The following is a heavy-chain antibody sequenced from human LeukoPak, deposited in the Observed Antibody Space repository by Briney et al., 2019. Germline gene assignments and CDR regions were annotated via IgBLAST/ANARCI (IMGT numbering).Heavy chain of an antibody. Sequence: GGSLRLSCAASGFTVSSNYMSWVRHAPGKGLEWVSVIYSGGSTYYADSVKGRFTISRDNSKNTLYLQMNSLRAEDTAVYYCARDPSSAADYYYYGMDVWGQGTTVTVSS. CDR2: IYSGGST. D-gene: IGHD6-13*01. CDR3: ARDPSSAADYYYYGMDV. J-gene: IGHJ6*02. CDR1: GFTVSSNY. V-gene: IGHV3-66*01.